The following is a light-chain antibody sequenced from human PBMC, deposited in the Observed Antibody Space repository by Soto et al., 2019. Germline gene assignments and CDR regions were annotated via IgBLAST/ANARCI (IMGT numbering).Light chain of an antibody. CDR2: EVS. CDR1: TGDVGGYDY. V-gene: IGLV2-14*01. J-gene: IGLJ7*01. Sequence: QSALTQPASVSGSPGQSITISCTGTTGDVGGYDYVSWYQQHPGKAPKLMIYEVSNRPSGVSNRFSGSKSGNTASLTISGLQADDEADYYCSSYTGSSTWVFGGGTQLTVL. CDR3: SSYTGSSTWV.